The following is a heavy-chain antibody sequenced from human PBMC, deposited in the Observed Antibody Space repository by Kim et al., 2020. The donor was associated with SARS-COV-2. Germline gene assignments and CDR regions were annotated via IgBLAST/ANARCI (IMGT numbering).Heavy chain of an antibody. CDR3: ARLHLRVSSGWVDPNYYYYGMDV. CDR1: GGSFSGYY. J-gene: IGHJ6*02. V-gene: IGHV4-34*01. Sequence: SETLSLTCAVYGGSFSGYYWSWIRQPPGKGLEWIGEINHSGSTNYNPSLKSRVTISVDTSKNQFSLKLSSVTAADTAVYYCARLHLRVSSGWVDPNYYYYGMDVWGQGTTVTVSS. D-gene: IGHD6-19*01. CDR2: INHSGST.